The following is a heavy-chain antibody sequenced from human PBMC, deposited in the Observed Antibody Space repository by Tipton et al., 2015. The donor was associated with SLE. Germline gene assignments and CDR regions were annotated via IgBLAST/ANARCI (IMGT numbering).Heavy chain of an antibody. CDR1: GGSISSYY. V-gene: IGHV4-59*08. J-gene: IGHJ4*02. D-gene: IGHD7-27*01. CDR2: IYYSGST. Sequence: TLSLTCTVSGGSISSYYWSWIRQPPGKGLEWIGYIYYSGSTNYNPSLKSRVTISVDTSKNQFSLKLSSVTAADTAVYYCARHEDWGIDYWGQGTLVTVSS. CDR3: ARHEDWGIDY.